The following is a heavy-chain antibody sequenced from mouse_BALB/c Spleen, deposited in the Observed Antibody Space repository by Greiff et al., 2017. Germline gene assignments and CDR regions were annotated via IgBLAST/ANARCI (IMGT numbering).Heavy chain of an antibody. V-gene: IGHV1-69*01. Sequence: QVQLQQPGAELVMPGASVKMSCKASGYTFTDYWMHWVKQRPGQGLELIGAIDTSDSYTSYNQKFKGKATLTVDESSSTAYMQLSSLTSEDSAVYYCARSIITTASWFAYWGQGTLVTVSA. CDR1: GYTFTDYW. J-gene: IGHJ3*01. CDR2: IDTSDSYT. D-gene: IGHD1-2*01. CDR3: ARSIITTASWFAY.